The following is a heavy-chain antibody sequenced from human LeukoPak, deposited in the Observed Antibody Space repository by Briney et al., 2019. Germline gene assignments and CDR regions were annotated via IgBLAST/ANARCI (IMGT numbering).Heavy chain of an antibody. D-gene: IGHD3-22*01. J-gene: IGHJ2*01. V-gene: IGHV4-61*02. CDR1: GGSISSGSYY. CDR2: IYTSGST. CDR3: ARGGDYYDSSGPSVWYFDL. Sequence: SETLSLTCTVSGGSISSGSYYWSWIRQPAGKGLEWIGRIYTSGSTNYNPSLKGRVTISVDTSKNQFSLKLSFVTAADTAVYYCARGGDYYDSSGPSVWYFDLWGRGTLVTVSS.